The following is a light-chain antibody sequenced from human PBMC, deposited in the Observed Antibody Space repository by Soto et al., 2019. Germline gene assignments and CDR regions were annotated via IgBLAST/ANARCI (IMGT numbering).Light chain of an antibody. Sequence: QSALTQPASVSGSPGQSITISCTGTSSDVGGYNSVSWYRQHPGEAPKLMIYDVSNRPSGISNRFSGSKSGNTASLTISGLQAEDEADYYCSSYTSNSRWVFGTGTKLTVL. J-gene: IGLJ1*01. CDR2: DVS. CDR1: SSDVGGYNS. CDR3: SSYTSNSRWV. V-gene: IGLV2-14*01.